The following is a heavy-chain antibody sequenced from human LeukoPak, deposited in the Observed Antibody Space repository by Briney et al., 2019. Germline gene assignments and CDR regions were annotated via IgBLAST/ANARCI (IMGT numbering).Heavy chain of an antibody. CDR2: INHSGST. CDR1: GGSFSGYY. Sequence: SETLSLTRAVYGGSFSGYYWSWIRQPPGKGLEWIGEINHSGSTNYNPSLKSRVTISVDTSKNQFSLKLSSVTAADTAVYYCATSSGWYPLGYWGQGTLVTVSS. CDR3: ATSSGWYPLGY. D-gene: IGHD6-19*01. J-gene: IGHJ4*02. V-gene: IGHV4-34*01.